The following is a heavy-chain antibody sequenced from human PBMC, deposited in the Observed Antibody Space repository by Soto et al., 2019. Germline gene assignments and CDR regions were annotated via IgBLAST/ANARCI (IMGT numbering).Heavy chain of an antibody. CDR3: ARGWKRWLQLSHDAFDI. V-gene: IGHV1-18*01. D-gene: IGHD5-12*01. Sequence: EASVKVSCKASGYTFTSYGISWVRQAPGQGLEWMGWISAYNGNTNYAQKFQGRVTMTRDTSTSTVYMELSSLRSEDTAVYYCARGWKRWLQLSHDAFDIWGQGTMVTVSS. CDR2: ISAYNGNT. CDR1: GYTFTSYG. J-gene: IGHJ3*02.